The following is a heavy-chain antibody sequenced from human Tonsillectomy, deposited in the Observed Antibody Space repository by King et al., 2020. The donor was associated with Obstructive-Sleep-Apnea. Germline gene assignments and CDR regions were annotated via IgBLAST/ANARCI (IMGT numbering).Heavy chain of an antibody. V-gene: IGHV4-39*07. D-gene: IGHD2-21*02. Sequence: LQLQESGPGLVKPSETLSLTCTVSGDSITNSSFYWGWIRQPPGKGLEWIGTFYYSGNTYYNPSLKSRLAISVDTSKNQFSLRLNSVTAADTAVYYCAGAPLFCRGGDCYFRNWFDPWGQGTLVTVSS. CDR1: GDSITNSSFY. CDR3: AGAPLFCRGGDCYFRNWFDP. J-gene: IGHJ5*02. CDR2: FYYSGNT.